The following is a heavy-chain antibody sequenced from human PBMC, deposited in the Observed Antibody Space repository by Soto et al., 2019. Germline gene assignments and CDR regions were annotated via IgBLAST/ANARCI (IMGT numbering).Heavy chain of an antibody. Sequence: GGSLRLSCAASGFTFSSYSMNWVRQAPGKGLEWVSSISSSSSCIYYADSVKGRFTISRDNAKNSLYLQMNSLRAEDTAVYFCVKYSRNDCGSYGVDVWGQGATVTVSS. CDR1: GFTFSSYS. CDR2: ISSSSSCI. D-gene: IGHD2-21*02. CDR3: VKYSRNDCGSYGVDV. V-gene: IGHV3-21*04. J-gene: IGHJ6*02.